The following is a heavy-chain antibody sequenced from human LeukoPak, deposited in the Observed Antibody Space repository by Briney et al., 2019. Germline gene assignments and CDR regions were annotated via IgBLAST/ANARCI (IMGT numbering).Heavy chain of an antibody. CDR3: AKESGSSSWGCYYYGMDV. J-gene: IGHJ6*02. CDR2: ISGSGGST. Sequence: GGSLRLSCAASGLTFSSYAMSWVRQAPGKGLEWVSAISGSGGSTYYADSVKGRFTISRDNSKNTLYLQMNSLRAEDTAVYYCAKESGSSSWGCYYYGMDVWGQGTTVTVSS. V-gene: IGHV3-23*01. D-gene: IGHD6-13*01. CDR1: GLTFSSYA.